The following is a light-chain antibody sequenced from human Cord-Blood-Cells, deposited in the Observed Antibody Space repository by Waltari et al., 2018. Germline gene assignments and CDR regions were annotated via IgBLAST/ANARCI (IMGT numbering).Light chain of an antibody. J-gene: IGLJ3*02. CDR2: DVS. V-gene: IGLV2-14*01. CDR1: SSDVGVYNY. CDR3: SSYTSSSTWV. Sequence: QSALTQPASVSGSPGQSITISCTGTSSDVGVYNYVSWYQQHPGKAPKLMIYDVSNRPSVVSNRFSGSKSGNTTSLTISGLQAEDEADYYCSSYTSSSTWVFGGGTKLTVL.